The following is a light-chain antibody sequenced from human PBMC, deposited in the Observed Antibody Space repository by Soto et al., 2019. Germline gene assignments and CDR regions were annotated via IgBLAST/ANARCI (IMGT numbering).Light chain of an antibody. Sequence: EIVLTQSPATLSLSPGERATLSCRASQSVSSCLAWYQQKPGQAPRLLIYDASNRATGIPARFSGSGSGTDFTLTISSLEPEDFAVDYCQQRSNWPWVTFGPGTKVDIK. J-gene: IGKJ3*01. V-gene: IGKV3-11*01. CDR2: DAS. CDR3: QQRSNWPWVT. CDR1: QSVSSC.